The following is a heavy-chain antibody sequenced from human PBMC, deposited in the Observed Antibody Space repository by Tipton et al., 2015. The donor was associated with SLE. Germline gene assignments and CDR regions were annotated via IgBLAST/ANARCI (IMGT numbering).Heavy chain of an antibody. J-gene: IGHJ6*02. CDR3: ARGMLTWRGAIIGVDV. Sequence: GLVKPSETLSLTCTVSDDSITTDYWTWIRQPPGKGLEYIGYVSYSGVTNSNPSLQSRVTMSIDASKKQVSLRLTSVTAADTAVYYCARGMLTWRGAIIGVDVWGQGTSVNVSS. CDR1: DDSITTDY. CDR2: VSYSGVT. V-gene: IGHV4-59*08. D-gene: IGHD2-8*01.